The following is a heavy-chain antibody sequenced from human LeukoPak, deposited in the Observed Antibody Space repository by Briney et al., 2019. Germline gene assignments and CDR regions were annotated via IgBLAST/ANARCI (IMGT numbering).Heavy chain of an antibody. Sequence: GGSPRLSCAASGFTFSSYWMHWVRQAPGKGLEWVGRIKSKTDGGTTDYAAPVKGRFTISRDDSKNTVHLQMNSLKTEDTAVYYCTTSYYDSSGYRAWGQGTLVTVSS. CDR1: GFTFSSYW. J-gene: IGHJ4*02. CDR2: IKSKTDGGTT. D-gene: IGHD3-22*01. CDR3: TTSYYDSSGYRA. V-gene: IGHV3-15*01.